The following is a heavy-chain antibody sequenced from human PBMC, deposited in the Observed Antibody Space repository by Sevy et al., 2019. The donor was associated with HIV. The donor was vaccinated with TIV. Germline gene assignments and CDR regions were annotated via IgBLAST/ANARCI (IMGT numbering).Heavy chain of an antibody. V-gene: IGHV3-30*04. CDR3: AREAGRDIVVVASYFDY. J-gene: IGHJ4*02. CDR2: ISYDGSNK. D-gene: IGHD2-15*01. Sequence: GGSLRLSCAASGFTFSSYAMHWVRQAPGKGLEWVAVISYDGSNKYYAHSVKGRFTISRDNSKNTLYLQMNSLRAEDTAVYYCAREAGRDIVVVASYFDYWGQGTLVTVSS. CDR1: GFTFSSYA.